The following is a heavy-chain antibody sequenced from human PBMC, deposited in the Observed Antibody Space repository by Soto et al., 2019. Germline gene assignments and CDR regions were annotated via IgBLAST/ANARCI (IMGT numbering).Heavy chain of an antibody. CDR2: IIPIFGTA. D-gene: IGHD5-12*01. J-gene: IGHJ6*02. V-gene: IGHV1-69*13. CDR3: ARGRWLQGDYYYYGMDV. CDR1: GGTFSSYA. Sequence: AASVKVSCKASGGTFSSYAISWVRQAPGQGLEWMGGIIPIFGTANYAQKFQGRVTITADESTSTAYMELSSLRSEDTAVYYCARGRWLQGDYYYYGMDVWGQGTTVTVSS.